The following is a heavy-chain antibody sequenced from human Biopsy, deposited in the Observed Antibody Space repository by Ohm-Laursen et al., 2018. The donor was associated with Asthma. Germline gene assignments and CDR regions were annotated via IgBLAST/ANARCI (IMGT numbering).Heavy chain of an antibody. D-gene: IGHD5-12*01. CDR1: GFMFRSFG. CDR3: AKRRGYSGHDNDY. CDR2: ISYDGNHK. J-gene: IGHJ4*02. Sequence: SLRLSCSASGFMFRSFGMHWVRQAPGKGLEWVAVISYDGNHKFYEDSVKVRFTISRDNSKNTLYLQMNSLRTEDTAVYYCAKRRGYSGHDNDYWGQGTLVIVSS. V-gene: IGHV3-30*18.